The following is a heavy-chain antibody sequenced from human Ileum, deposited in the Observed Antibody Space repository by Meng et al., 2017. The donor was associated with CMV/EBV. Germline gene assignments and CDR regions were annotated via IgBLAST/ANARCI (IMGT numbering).Heavy chain of an antibody. J-gene: IGHJ4*02. CDR3: FTGGGY. CDR1: GFTFNNHA. V-gene: IGHV3-73*01. Sequence: GGSLRLSCAASGFTFNNHAMNWVRQAPGKGLEWVGHIRSRANSYATAYAASVKGRFTISRDDSKSTAYLQMNSLKTEDTAVYYCFTGGGYWGQGTLVTVSS. D-gene: IGHD2-8*02. CDR2: IRSRANSYAT.